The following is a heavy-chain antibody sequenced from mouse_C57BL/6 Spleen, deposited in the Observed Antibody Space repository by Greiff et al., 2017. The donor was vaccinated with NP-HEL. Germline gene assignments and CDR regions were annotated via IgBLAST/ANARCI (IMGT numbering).Heavy chain of an antibody. D-gene: IGHD2-3*01. Sequence: LQESGPELVKPGASVKISCKASGYSFTSYYIHWVKQRPGQGLEWIGWIYPGSGNTKYNEKFKGKATLTADTSSSTAYMQLSSLTSEDSAVYYCAREGDGYLYAMDYWGQGTSVTVSS. V-gene: IGHV1-66*01. J-gene: IGHJ4*01. CDR3: AREGDGYLYAMDY. CDR1: GYSFTSYY. CDR2: IYPGSGNT.